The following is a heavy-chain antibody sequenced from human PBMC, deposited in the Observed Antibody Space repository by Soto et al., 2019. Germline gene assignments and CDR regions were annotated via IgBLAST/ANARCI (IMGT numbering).Heavy chain of an antibody. V-gene: IGHV4-61*08. Sequence: TSETLSLTCTVSGGSISSGGYYWSWIRQHPGKGLEWIGYIYYSGSTNYNPSLKSRVTISVDTSKNQFSLKLSSVTAADTAVYYCARDYVSSSWHMNWFDPWGQGTLVTVSS. D-gene: IGHD6-13*01. CDR3: ARDYVSSSWHMNWFDP. CDR1: GGSISSGGYY. J-gene: IGHJ5*02. CDR2: IYYSGST.